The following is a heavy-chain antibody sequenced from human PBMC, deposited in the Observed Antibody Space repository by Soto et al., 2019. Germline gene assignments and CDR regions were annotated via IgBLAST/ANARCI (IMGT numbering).Heavy chain of an antibody. Sequence: QITLKESGPTLVKPTQPLTLTCTFSGFSLSTSGVGVGWIRQPPGKALEWLALIYWDDDKRYSPSLKSRLTSTMDNSKNQVVLTMTNMDPVDTATYYCAHISYYGGARGMDVWGQGTTVTVSS. D-gene: IGHD4-17*01. V-gene: IGHV2-5*02. CDR3: AHISYYGGARGMDV. J-gene: IGHJ6*02. CDR2: IYWDDDK. CDR1: GFSLSTSGVG.